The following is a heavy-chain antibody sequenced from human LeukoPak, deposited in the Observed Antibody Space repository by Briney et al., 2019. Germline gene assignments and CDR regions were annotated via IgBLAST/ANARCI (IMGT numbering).Heavy chain of an antibody. CDR1: GYTFTSYY. J-gene: IGHJ6*03. Sequence: WASVKVSCKASGYTFTSYYMHWVRQAPGQGLEWMGIINPSGGSTSYAQKFQGRVTMTRDTSTSTVYMELSSLRSEDTAVYYCARERRGIRFYYYYMDVWGKGTTVTVSS. D-gene: IGHD3-3*02. CDR3: ARERRGIRFYYYYMDV. V-gene: IGHV1-46*01. CDR2: INPSGGST.